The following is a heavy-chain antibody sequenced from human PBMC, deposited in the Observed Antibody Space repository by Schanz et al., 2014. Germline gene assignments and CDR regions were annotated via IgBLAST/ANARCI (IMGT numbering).Heavy chain of an antibody. CDR1: GGTFSTYT. V-gene: IGHV1-69*02. D-gene: IGHD6-13*01. Sequence: QVQLVQSGAEVKKPGSSVKVSCKASGGTFSTYTISWVRQAPGQGLEWMGRIIPILGIANYAQKFQGRVTITADKSTFTAYMVVSSLTAEDTAVYYCASSGAGYSSICDFDYWGQGTLVTVSS. CDR2: IIPILGIA. CDR3: ASSGAGYSSICDFDY. J-gene: IGHJ4*02.